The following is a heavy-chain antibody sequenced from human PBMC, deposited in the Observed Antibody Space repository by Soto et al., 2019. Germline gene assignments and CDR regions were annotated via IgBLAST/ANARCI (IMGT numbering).Heavy chain of an antibody. Sequence: QVQLVQVGAVVKKPGASVKVSCKASGYTLTSYNINWVRQAPGQGLEWMGWMDPNSGDTGNTQKFQGRVTMTRDISRGTAYMELSNLRSEDTAVYYCARQGSQYGSGNYVHWGQGTLVTVSS. CDR1: GYTLTSYN. CDR3: ARQGSQYGSGNYVH. V-gene: IGHV1-8*01. D-gene: IGHD3-10*01. J-gene: IGHJ4*02. CDR2: MDPNSGDT.